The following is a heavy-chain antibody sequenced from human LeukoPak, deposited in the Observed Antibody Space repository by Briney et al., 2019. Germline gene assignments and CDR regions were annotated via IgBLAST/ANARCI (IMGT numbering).Heavy chain of an antibody. D-gene: IGHD2-21*02. J-gene: IGHJ6*03. V-gene: IGHV3-21*01. CDR2: ISSSGSYI. CDR3: AREYCDDDCFEYNYYYYMDV. Sequence: GGSLRLSCAASGFTFSSYSMNWVRQAPGKGLEWVSSISSSGSYIYYADSVKGRFTISRDNAKNSLYLQMNSLRAEDTAVYYCAREYCDDDCFEYNYYYYMDVWGKGTTVTVSS. CDR1: GFTFSSYS.